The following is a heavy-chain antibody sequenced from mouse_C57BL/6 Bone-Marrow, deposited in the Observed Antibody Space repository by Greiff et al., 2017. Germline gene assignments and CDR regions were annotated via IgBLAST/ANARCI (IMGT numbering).Heavy chain of an antibody. D-gene: IGHD1-1*01. V-gene: IGHV3-6*01. CDR2: ISYDGSN. CDR1: GYSITSGYY. J-gene: IGHJ1*03. Sequence: EVQRVESGPGLVKPSQSLSLTCSVTGYSITSGYYWNWIRLFPGNKLEWMGYISYDGSNNYNPSLKNRISITRDTSKNQFFLKLNSVTTEDTATYYCARGFYYYGSSWGDWYFDVWGTGTTGTVSS. CDR3: ARGFYYYGSSWGDWYFDV.